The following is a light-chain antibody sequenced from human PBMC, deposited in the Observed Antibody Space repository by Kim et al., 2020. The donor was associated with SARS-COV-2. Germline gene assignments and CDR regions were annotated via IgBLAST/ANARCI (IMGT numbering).Light chain of an antibody. CDR3: QTWGAGIIV. Sequence: QLVLTQSPSASASLGTSVRLTCTLNSGHRFNTIAWHQQLPEKGPRYLMKLNSDGSHSKGDEIPDRFSGSSSGAERYLTISSLQSEDEADYYCQTWGAGIIVFGGGTKVTVL. CDR1: SGHRFNT. CDR2: LNSDGSH. V-gene: IGLV4-69*01. J-gene: IGLJ2*01.